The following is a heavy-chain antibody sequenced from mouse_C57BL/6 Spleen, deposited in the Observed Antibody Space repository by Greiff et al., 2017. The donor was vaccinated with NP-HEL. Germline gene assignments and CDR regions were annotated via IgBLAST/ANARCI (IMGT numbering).Heavy chain of an antibody. CDR2: IHPNSGST. J-gene: IGHJ4*01. CDR3: ARDWDVYYAMDY. V-gene: IGHV1-64*01. D-gene: IGHD4-1*01. CDR1: GYTFTSYW. Sequence: QVQLQQSGAELVKPGASVKLSCKASGYTFTSYWMHWVKQRPGQGLEWIGMIHPNSGSTNYNEKFKSKATLTVDKSSSTAYMQLISLTSADSAVYYGARDWDVYYAMDYWGQGTSVTVSS.